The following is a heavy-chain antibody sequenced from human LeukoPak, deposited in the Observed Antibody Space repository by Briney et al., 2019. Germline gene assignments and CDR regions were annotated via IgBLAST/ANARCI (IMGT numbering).Heavy chain of an antibody. CDR3: ARHINGGPYDSLDV. CDR1: GGSISSSSYY. V-gene: IGHV4-39*01. CDR2: IYYSGST. D-gene: IGHD3-3*01. J-gene: IGHJ6*02. Sequence: SETLSLTCTVSGGSISSSSYYWGWIRQPPGKGLEWIGSIYYSGSTYYNPSLKSRVTISVDTSKNQFSLKLSSVTAADTAVYCCARHINGGPYDSLDVWGQGTTVTVSS.